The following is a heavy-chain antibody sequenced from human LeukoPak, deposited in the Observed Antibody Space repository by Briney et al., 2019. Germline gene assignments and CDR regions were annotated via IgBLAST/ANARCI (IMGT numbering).Heavy chain of an antibody. CDR3: ARRIAASDAFDY. CDR2: VYFSGIT. D-gene: IGHD6-25*01. V-gene: IGHV4-61*01. Sequence: SETLSLTCTVSDGSVSSSHYYWSWIRQPPGKGLEWIGYVYFSGITNYNPSLKSRVAMSVDTSKNQFSLSLTSVTAADTAVYYCARRIAASDAFDYWGRGTLVTVSS. CDR1: DGSVSSSHYY. J-gene: IGHJ4*02.